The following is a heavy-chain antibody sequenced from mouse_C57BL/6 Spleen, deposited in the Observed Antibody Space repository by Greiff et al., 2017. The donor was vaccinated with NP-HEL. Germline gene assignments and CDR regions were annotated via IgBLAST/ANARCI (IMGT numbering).Heavy chain of an antibody. CDR2: INPSSGYT. D-gene: IGHD2-3*01. Sequence: VQLQQSGAELAKPGASVKLSCKASGYTFTSYWMHWVKQRPGQGLEWIGYINPSSGYTKYNQKFKDKATFTADKSSSTAYMQLSSLTYEDSAVYYCARSSDGYYPYWGQGTLVTVSA. J-gene: IGHJ3*01. V-gene: IGHV1-7*01. CDR1: GYTFTSYW. CDR3: ARSSDGYYPY.